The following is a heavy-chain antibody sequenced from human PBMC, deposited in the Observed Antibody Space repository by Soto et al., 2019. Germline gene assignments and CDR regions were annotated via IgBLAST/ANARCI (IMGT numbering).Heavy chain of an antibody. CDR1: GFTFSSYA. J-gene: IGHJ4*02. CDR2: SSGSGGST. Sequence: EVQLLESGGGLVQPGGSLRLSCADSGFTFSSYAMSWVRQAPGKGLEWVSASSGSGGSTYYADSVKGWFTIARDNSKNALYLQMNSMRDADTSVYYCAKGPHSSSSPNFYYCGQGTLVTVSS. CDR3: AKGPHSSSSPNFYY. V-gene: IGHV3-23*01. D-gene: IGHD6-6*01.